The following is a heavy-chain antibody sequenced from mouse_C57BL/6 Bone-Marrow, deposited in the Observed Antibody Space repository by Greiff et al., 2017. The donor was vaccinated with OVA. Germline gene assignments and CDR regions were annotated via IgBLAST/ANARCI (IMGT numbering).Heavy chain of an antibody. V-gene: IGHV1-81*01. J-gene: IGHJ4*01. CDR2: IYPRSGDT. Sequence: VQLQQSGAELARPGASVKLSCKASGYIFTSYGMSWVKQRTGQGLEWIGEIYPRSGDTTYNEKFKGKATLTADKSSSTAYMELRSLTSDDSAVDFCASSGWAYAMDYWGQGTSVTVSS. D-gene: IGHD3-1*01. CDR1: GYIFTSYG. CDR3: ASSGWAYAMDY.